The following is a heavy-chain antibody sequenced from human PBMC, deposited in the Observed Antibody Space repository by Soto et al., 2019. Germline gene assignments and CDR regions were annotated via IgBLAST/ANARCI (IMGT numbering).Heavy chain of an antibody. D-gene: IGHD6-13*01. CDR2: VYYTGST. CDR1: GGSIDSGTHY. CDR3: ARHLSGRQHAYYYGMDV. V-gene: IGHV4-39*01. J-gene: IGHJ6*02. Sequence: PSETLSLTCTVSGGSIDSGTHYWSWIRQHPGKGLEWIGYVYYTGSTYYNPSLKSRVTISADTSKNQFSLNLSSVTAADTAVYYSARHLSGRQHAYYYGMDVWGQGTTVTVSS.